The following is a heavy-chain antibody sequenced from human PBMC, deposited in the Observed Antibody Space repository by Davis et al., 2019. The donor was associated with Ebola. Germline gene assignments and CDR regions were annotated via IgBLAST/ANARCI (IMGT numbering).Heavy chain of an antibody. CDR1: GLTPSIYA. D-gene: IGHD2-2*01. Sequence: PAGSLRLSCPASGLTPSIYATSWVRQAPGKGLEWVSAISGSGSSTYYADSGKGRFTISRDNSKNTLDLKMNSLRAEDTAVDYCAGSSQTLAPVDYWGQGTLVTVSS. CDR2: ISGSGSST. CDR3: AGSSQTLAPVDY. J-gene: IGHJ4*02. V-gene: IGHV3-23*01.